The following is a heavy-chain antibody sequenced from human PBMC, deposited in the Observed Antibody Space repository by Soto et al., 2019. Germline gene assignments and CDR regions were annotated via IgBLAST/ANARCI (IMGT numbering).Heavy chain of an antibody. D-gene: IGHD1-26*01. J-gene: IGHJ5*02. V-gene: IGHV4-61*01. Sequence: DTLSLTCPHSGTALNSGSYYYPWVRPAPGKGLEWLGYIYYSGGTNYHPSLKSRVTTSMDTSKNQLSLKLTSMTAADTAVYYCARDMHAVITHYFDPWGQGTLGTFAS. CDR1: GTALNSGSYY. CDR3: ARDMHAVITHYFDP. CDR2: IYYSGGT.